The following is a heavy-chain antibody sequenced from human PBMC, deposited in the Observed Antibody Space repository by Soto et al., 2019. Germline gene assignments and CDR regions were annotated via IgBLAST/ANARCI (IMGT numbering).Heavy chain of an antibody. V-gene: IGHV4-34*01. CDR2: INHSGRV. J-gene: IGHJ5*01. CDR1: GGSFSGHS. D-gene: IGHD3-22*01. CDR3: STRAYDTTGYYRFDP. Sequence: SETLSLTCAVYGGSFSGHSWTWIRQSPGKGLEWIGDINHSGRVNYSPSLKSRVTISLDTSKNQFSLTLSAVTAADTAMYYCSTRAYDTTGYYRFDPWGQCTLVHVS.